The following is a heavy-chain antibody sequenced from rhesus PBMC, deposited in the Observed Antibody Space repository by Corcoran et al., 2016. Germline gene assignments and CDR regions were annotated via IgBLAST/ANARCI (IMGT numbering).Heavy chain of an antibody. CDR2: IYWDVDK. V-gene: IGHV2-1*01. J-gene: IGHJ6*01. CDR3: ARSRDYNFWSGYYPYGLDS. Sequence: QLTLKESGPALVKPTQTITLNCTFSGLSLSTSGMGVGWVRAPPGNTLDWRAHIYWDVDKRYSTSLKSRLTISKDTSKNQVVLTMTNMDPVDTATYYCARSRDYNFWSGYYPYGLDSWGQGVVVTVSS. D-gene: IGHD3-3*01. CDR1: GLSLSTSGMG.